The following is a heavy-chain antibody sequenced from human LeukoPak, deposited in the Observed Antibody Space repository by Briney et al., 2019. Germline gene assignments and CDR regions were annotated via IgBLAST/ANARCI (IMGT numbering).Heavy chain of an antibody. CDR3: AREPMVGYFDY. V-gene: IGHV3-7*01. Sequence: PGGSLRLSCAASGFTFSGFWMSWVRQAPGKGLEWVANIKQDGSEKYYVDSLRGRFTISRDNAKNSLYLQMNSLRAEDTALYYCAREPMVGYFDYWGQGTLVTVSS. D-gene: IGHD2-15*01. CDR2: IKQDGSEK. J-gene: IGHJ4*02. CDR1: GFTFSGFW.